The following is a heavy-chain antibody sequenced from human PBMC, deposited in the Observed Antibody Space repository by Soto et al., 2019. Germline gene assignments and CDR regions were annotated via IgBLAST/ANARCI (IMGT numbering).Heavy chain of an antibody. CDR1: GFTFRNFV. Sequence: EVQLLESGGGLVQPGGSLRVSCAASGFTFRNFVMSWVRQAPGKGLEWVSAIRGSGGETFYADSVKGRFTISRDNSRXXXXXXXXXXXXXXXXXXXXXXXXXXXXXXXSHDYWGRGTLVTVSS. CDR3: XXXXXXXXXXXSHDY. V-gene: IGHV3-23*01. CDR2: IRGSGGET. J-gene: IGHJ4*02.